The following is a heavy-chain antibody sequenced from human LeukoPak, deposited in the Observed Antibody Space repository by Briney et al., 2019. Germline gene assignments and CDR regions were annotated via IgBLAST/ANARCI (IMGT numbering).Heavy chain of an antibody. CDR3: ASDYGGDYFDF. Sequence: SGTLSLTCTVSGGSISSSSYYWGWIRQPPGKGLEWIGSVYYSGITYYNPSLKSRVTISVDTSKNQFALTLSSVTAADTAVYYCASDYGGDYFDFWGQGTLVAVPS. V-gene: IGHV4-39*01. D-gene: IGHD4-23*01. J-gene: IGHJ4*02. CDR1: GGSISSSSYY. CDR2: VYYSGIT.